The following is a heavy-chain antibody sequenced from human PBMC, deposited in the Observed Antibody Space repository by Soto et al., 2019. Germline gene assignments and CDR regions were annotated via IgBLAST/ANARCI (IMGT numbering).Heavy chain of an antibody. V-gene: IGHV4-34*01. J-gene: IGHJ6*02. CDR3: ARGAVDPHYYYYYCMDV. CDR2: INHSGST. Sequence: QVQLQQWGAGLLKPSETLSLTCAVYGGSFSGYYWSWIRQPPGKGLEWIGEINHSGSTNYNPSLKSRVTISVDTSKNQFSLKLSSVTAADTAVYYCARGAVDPHYYYYYCMDVWGQGTTVTVSS. D-gene: IGHD6-19*01. CDR1: GGSFSGYY.